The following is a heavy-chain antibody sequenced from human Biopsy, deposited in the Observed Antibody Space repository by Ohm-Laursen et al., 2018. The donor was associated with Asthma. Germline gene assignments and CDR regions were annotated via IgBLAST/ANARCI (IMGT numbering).Heavy chain of an antibody. CDR1: YGSITSGGYY. Sequence: TLSLTCTVSYGSITSGGYYWTWIRQHPGKGLELIAYLFHSGTTYYNPSLKSRVSISIDTSKNQFSLKLSSVTAADTAVYYCARAQDYYDSRGYYRSFDYWGQGTLVTVSS. CDR2: LFHSGTT. D-gene: IGHD3-22*01. J-gene: IGHJ4*02. V-gene: IGHV4-31*03. CDR3: ARAQDYYDSRGYYRSFDY.